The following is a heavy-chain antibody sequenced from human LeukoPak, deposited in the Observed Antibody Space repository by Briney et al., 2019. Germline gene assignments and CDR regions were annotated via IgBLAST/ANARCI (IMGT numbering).Heavy chain of an antibody. V-gene: IGHV1-3*01. J-gene: IGHJ4*02. D-gene: IGHD3-22*01. CDR2: INAGNGNT. Sequence: GASVKVSCKASGYTFTSYAMHWVRQAPGQRLEWMGWINAGNGNTKYSQKFQGRVTMTTDTSTSTAYMELRSLRSDDTAVYYCAVLWSSGYYVHDYWGQGTLVTVSS. CDR1: GYTFTSYA. CDR3: AVLWSSGYYVHDY.